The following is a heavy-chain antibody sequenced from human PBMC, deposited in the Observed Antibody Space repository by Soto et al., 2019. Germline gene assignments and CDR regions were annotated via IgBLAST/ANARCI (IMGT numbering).Heavy chain of an antibody. CDR2: IWYDGSNK. Sequence: QVQLVESGGGVVQPGRSLRLSCAASGFTLSSYGIHWVRQAPGKGLEWVAVIWYDGSNKYYADSVKGRFTISRDNSKNTLYLQMNSLRAEDTAVYYCARDRGELLFDYWGQGTLVTVSS. J-gene: IGHJ4*02. D-gene: IGHD1-26*01. CDR1: GFTLSSYG. CDR3: ARDRGELLFDY. V-gene: IGHV3-33*01.